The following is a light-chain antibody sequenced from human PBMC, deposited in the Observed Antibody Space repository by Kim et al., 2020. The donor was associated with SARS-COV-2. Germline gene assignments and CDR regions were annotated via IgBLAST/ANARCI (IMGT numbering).Light chain of an antibody. CDR2: GAF. CDR1: QSVSSN. Sequence: EIVMTQSPATLSVSPGERATLSCRASQSVSSNLAWYQQKPGQAPRLLIYGAFTRATGIPARFSGSGSGTEFTLTINSLQSEDFAVYYWQQYKNWPSTFGQGTKLEI. J-gene: IGKJ2*01. V-gene: IGKV3-15*01. CDR3: QQYKNWPST.